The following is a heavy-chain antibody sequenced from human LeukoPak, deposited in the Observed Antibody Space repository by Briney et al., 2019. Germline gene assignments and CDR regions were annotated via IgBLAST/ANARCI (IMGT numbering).Heavy chain of an antibody. D-gene: IGHD6-19*01. V-gene: IGHV3-21*06. Sequence: GGSLRLSCAASRFTFSPQNMNWARQAPGKGLEWVAYISTSGDSTKYADSVEGRFTISRDNAENSLYLLMTSLRVEDTAVYYCVKNGWLDYWGQGILVTVSS. CDR3: VKNGWLDY. CDR1: RFTFSPQN. CDR2: ISTSGDST. J-gene: IGHJ4*02.